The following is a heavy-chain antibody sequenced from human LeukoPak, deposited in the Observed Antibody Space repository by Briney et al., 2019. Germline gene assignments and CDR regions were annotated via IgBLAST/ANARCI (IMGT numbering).Heavy chain of an antibody. D-gene: IGHD3-10*01. V-gene: IGHV4-38-2*02. CDR2: IYQRGST. CDR1: GFTLSIFWT. J-gene: IGHJ4*02. Sequence: GSLTLSCAPSGFTLSIFWTGCVRHPPEGRREGGGCIYQRGSTFYNPSLKTRVTISLDASKKQFSLKLSSVTAADTAIYFCARDQDYCGSGSYGHDHWGQGTQVTVSS. CDR3: ARDQDYCGSGSYGHDH.